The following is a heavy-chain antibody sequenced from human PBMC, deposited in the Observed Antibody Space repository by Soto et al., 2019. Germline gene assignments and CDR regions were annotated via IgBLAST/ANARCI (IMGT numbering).Heavy chain of an antibody. Sequence: WETLSLTCSVSGGSISGSYWSWIRQSPGKGLEWLGYVYYTGSTNYSPSLRRRVSISVDTSKNEFSLRLSSVTAADTAVYFCARSVAVPGAHIDYWGQGTQVTVSS. V-gene: IGHV4-59*01. CDR2: VYYTGST. CDR1: GGSISGSY. D-gene: IGHD6-19*01. J-gene: IGHJ4*02. CDR3: ARSVAVPGAHIDY.